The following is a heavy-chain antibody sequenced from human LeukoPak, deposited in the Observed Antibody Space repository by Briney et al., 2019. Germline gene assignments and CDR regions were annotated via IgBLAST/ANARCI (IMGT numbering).Heavy chain of an antibody. CDR1: GFTFSSYS. J-gene: IGHJ5*02. D-gene: IGHD3-9*01. V-gene: IGHV3-21*01. CDR2: ISSSSSYI. CDR3: ARATIFGWFDP. Sequence: GGSLRLSCAASGFTFSSYSMNWVRRAPGKGLEWVSSISSSSSYIYYADSVKGRFTISRDNAKNSLYLQMNSLRAEDTAVYYCARATIFGWFDPWGQGTLVTVSS.